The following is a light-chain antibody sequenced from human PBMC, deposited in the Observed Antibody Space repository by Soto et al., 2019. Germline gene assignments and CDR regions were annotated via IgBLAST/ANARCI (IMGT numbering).Light chain of an antibody. CDR2: DAS. Sequence: DIQMTQSPSTLSASVGDRVTITCRASQSISSWLAWYQQKPGKAPKLLIYDASSLKSGVPSRFSGSGSGTEFTRTISSLQPDESSTYYCQQNNGYPRTFGQGTKVEIK. J-gene: IGKJ1*01. CDR1: QSISSW. V-gene: IGKV1-5*01. CDR3: QQNNGYPRT.